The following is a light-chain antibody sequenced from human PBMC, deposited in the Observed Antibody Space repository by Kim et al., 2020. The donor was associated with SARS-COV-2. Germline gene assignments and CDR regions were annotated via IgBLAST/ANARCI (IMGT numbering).Light chain of an antibody. V-gene: IGKV3-20*01. CDR1: QSVMR. CDR3: HHYGSSPWT. CDR2: AAT. Sequence: ETVLTQSPGTLSLSPGDRATLSCRASQSVMRLAWYQQKPGQAPRLLIYAATSRAAGIPDRFSGSGSRTDFTLTISRLEPEDFAVYYCHHYGSSPWTFGQGTKVDIK. J-gene: IGKJ1*01.